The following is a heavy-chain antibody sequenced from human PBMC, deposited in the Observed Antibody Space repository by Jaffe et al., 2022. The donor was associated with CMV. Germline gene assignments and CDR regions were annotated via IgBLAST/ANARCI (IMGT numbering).Heavy chain of an antibody. V-gene: IGHV4-59*08. CDR2: IFSNGSS. CDR1: GDSISNSY. D-gene: IGHD3-22*01. CDR3: ARFRYDSRAYSLQYYYMDV. J-gene: IGHJ6*03. Sequence: QVQLQESGPGLVKASETLSLTCTVSGDSISNSYWSWVRQPPGEGLEWIGYIFSNGSSNYNPSLKSRVTIALDTSKNQFSLRLKSVTAADRAMYYCARFRYDSRAYSLQYYYMDVWDRGTTVTVSS.